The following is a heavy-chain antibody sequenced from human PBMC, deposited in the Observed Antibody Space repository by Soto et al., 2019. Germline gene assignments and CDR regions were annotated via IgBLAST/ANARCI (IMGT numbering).Heavy chain of an antibody. CDR2: IYYSGST. Sequence: SETLSLTCTVSGGSISSSSYYWGWHRQPPGKGLEWIGSIYYSGSTYYNPSLKSRVTISVDTSKNQFSLKLSSVTAADTAVYYCARGWEDPAPSGLDVWGKGTTVTVSS. D-gene: IGHD1-26*01. V-gene: IGHV4-39*01. CDR1: GGSISSSSYY. CDR3: ARGWEDPAPSGLDV. J-gene: IGHJ6*04.